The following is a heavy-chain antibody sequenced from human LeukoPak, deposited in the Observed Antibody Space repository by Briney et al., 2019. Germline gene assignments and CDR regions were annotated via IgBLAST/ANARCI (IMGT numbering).Heavy chain of an antibody. CDR2: IIPIFGTA. CDR1: GGTFSSYA. J-gene: IGHJ4*02. D-gene: IGHD6-13*01. Sequence: SVKVSCKASGGTFSSYAISWVRQAPGQGLEWMGRIIPIFGTANYAQKFQGRVTVTTDESTSTAYMELSSLRSEDTAVYYCARDRIAAAGDFDYWGQGTLVTVSS. CDR3: ARDRIAAAGDFDY. V-gene: IGHV1-69*05.